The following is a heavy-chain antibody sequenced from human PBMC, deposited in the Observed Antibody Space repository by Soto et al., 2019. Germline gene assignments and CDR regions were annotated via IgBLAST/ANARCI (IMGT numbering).Heavy chain of an antibody. J-gene: IGHJ2*01. V-gene: IGHV1-8*01. CDR1: GYTFTSYD. CDR3: ARTPDWYFDL. Sequence: VQLVESGGGLVQPGGSLRLSCAASGYTFTSYDINWVRQATGQGLEWMGWMNPNSGNTGYAQKFQGRVTMTRNTSISTAYMELSSLRSEDTAVYYCARTPDWYFDLWGRGTLVTVSS. CDR2: MNPNSGNT.